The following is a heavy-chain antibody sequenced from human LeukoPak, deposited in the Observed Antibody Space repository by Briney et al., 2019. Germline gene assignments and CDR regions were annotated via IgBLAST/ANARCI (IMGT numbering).Heavy chain of an antibody. D-gene: IGHD3-3*01. Sequence: SETLSLTCAVSGDSISSNSHYWGWIRQPPGKGLEWIASIFYTGSAYYNPSLKSRATISVDTSKNQFSLKLGSVTAADTAVYYCVRRKDFWSGLIGYWGQGTLATVSP. CDR3: VRRKDFWSGLIGY. V-gene: IGHV4-39*01. J-gene: IGHJ4*02. CDR2: IFYTGSA. CDR1: GDSISSNSHY.